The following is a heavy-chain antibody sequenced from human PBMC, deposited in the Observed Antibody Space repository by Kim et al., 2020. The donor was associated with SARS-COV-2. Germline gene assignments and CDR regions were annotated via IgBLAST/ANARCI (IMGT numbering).Heavy chain of an antibody. J-gene: IGHJ5*02. CDR2: IDPSDSYT. Sequence: GESLKISCKGSGYSFTSYWISWVRQMPGKGLEWMGRIDPSDSYTNYSPSFQGHVTISADKSISTAHLQWSSLKASDTAMYYCARHLEGYCSGGSCLNWFDPWGQGTLVTVSS. D-gene: IGHD2-15*01. CDR3: ARHLEGYCSGGSCLNWFDP. V-gene: IGHV5-10-1*01. CDR1: GYSFTSYW.